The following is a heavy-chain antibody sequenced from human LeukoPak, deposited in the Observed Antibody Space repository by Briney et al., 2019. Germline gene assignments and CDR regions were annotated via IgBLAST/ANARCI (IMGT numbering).Heavy chain of an antibody. D-gene: IGHD3-22*01. Sequence: ASVKVSCKASGYTFTSYAMHWVRQAPGQRLEWMGWINAGNGNTKYSQKFQGRVTITRDTSASTAYMELSSLRSEDTAVYYCARAPYYYDSSGYYYVHWGQGTLVTVSS. CDR2: INAGNGNT. V-gene: IGHV1-3*01. CDR3: ARAPYYYDSSGYYYVH. CDR1: GYTFTSYA. J-gene: IGHJ4*02.